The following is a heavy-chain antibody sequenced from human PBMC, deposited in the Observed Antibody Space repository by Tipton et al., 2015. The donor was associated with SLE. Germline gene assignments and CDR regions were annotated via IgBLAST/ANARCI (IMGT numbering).Heavy chain of an antibody. CDR1: GDSISSSGYY. Sequence: LRLSCNVSGDSISSSGYYWGWIRQPPGKGLEFIGSIYSSGTTYYNPSPKSRITISGDMSKNQFSLKVSSVTAADTAVHYCARHADYFEWPHEWYFDLWGRGTLVTVSS. J-gene: IGHJ2*01. D-gene: IGHD3-9*01. CDR2: IYSSGTT. CDR3: ARHADYFEWPHEWYFDL. V-gene: IGHV4-39*07.